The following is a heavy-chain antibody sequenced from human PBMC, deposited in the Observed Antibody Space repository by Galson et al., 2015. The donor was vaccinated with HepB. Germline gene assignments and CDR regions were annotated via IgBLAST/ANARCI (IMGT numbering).Heavy chain of an antibody. V-gene: IGHV3-21*01. Sequence: SLRLSCAASGFIFNDYNMIWVRQAPGKGLEWVSSISSGSSYIYYADSVKGRFTISRDNTKNSLYLQMNSLRAEDTALYYCARDPPLETPLDYWGQGTLVTVSS. J-gene: IGHJ4*02. CDR1: GFIFNDYN. CDR3: ARDPPLETPLDY. CDR2: ISSGSSYI. D-gene: IGHD1-1*01.